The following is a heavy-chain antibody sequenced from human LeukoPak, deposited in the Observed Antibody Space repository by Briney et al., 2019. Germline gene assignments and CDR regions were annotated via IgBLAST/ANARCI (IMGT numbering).Heavy chain of an antibody. J-gene: IGHJ5*02. CDR2: INHSGST. D-gene: IGHD2-15*01. Sequence: PSETLSLTCAVYGGSFSGYYWSWLRQPPGKGLEWIGEINHSGSTNYNPSLKSRVTISVDTSKNQFSLKLSSVTAADTAVYYCARGFGYCSGGSCYDWFDPWGQGTLVTVSS. CDR1: GGSFSGYY. V-gene: IGHV4-34*01. CDR3: ARGFGYCSGGSCYDWFDP.